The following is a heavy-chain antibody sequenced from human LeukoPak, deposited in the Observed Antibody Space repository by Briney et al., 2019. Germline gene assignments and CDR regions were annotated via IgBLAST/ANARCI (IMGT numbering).Heavy chain of an antibody. CDR3: AGGIASYSSSYFDY. V-gene: IGHV1-2*07. D-gene: IGHD3-16*01. Sequence: ASVKVSCKASGYTFTDHYIHWVRQAPGQGLEWMGWINPNNGGTYYAHKFQGRVTMTRDTSIGTAYMELSRLRSDDTAVYYCAGGIASYSSSYFDYWGQGALVTVSS. J-gene: IGHJ4*02. CDR2: INPNNGGT. CDR1: GYTFTDHY.